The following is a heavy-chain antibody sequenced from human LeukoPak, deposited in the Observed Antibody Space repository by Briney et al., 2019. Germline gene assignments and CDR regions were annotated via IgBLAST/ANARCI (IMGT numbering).Heavy chain of an antibody. CDR2: ITGSGDST. CDR1: GFTFSSYS. CDR3: AKENPVGGTNYFDY. D-gene: IGHD1-26*01. Sequence: GGSLRLSCAASGFTFSSYSMNWVRQAPGKGLEWVSAITGSGDSTFYADPVKGRFTISRDNSKNTLHLQMNTLRAEDTAVYYCAKENPVGGTNYFDYWGQGTLVSVSS. V-gene: IGHV3-23*01. J-gene: IGHJ4*02.